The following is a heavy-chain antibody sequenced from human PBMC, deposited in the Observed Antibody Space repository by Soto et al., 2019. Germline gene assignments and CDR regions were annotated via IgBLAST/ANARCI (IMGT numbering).Heavy chain of an antibody. Sequence: PGGSLRLSCEASGFTLSSYSMNWARQAPGQGLEWVSYISSSSSTIYYADSVKGRFTISRDNSKNTLYLQMNSLRAEDTAVYYCAKDQIRRDYYYYYYMDVWGKGTTVTVSS. V-gene: IGHV3-48*01. CDR1: GFTLSSYS. CDR3: AKDQIRRDYYYYYYMDV. CDR2: ISSSSSTI. J-gene: IGHJ6*03.